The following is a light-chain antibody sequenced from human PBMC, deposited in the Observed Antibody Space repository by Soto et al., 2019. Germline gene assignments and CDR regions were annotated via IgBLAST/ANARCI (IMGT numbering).Light chain of an antibody. CDR3: AVWDDSLNRLV. Sequence: QSVVTQPPSASATPGQRVTISCSGSSSNVGGNIVSWYQQLPGTAPKLLIYRNNQRPSGLPDRFSGSKSGTSAFLAISGLQSEDEADYYCAVWDDSLNRLVFCGGTQLTVL. CDR1: SSNVGGNI. V-gene: IGLV1-44*01. J-gene: IGLJ7*01. CDR2: RNN.